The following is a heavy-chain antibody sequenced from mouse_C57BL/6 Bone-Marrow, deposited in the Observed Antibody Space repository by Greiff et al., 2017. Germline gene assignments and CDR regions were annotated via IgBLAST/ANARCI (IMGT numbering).Heavy chain of an antibody. CDR1: GFTFNTYA. Sequence: DVKLVESGGGLVQPKGSLKLSCAASGFTFNTYAMHWVRQAPGKGLEWVARIRSKSSNYATYYADSVKDRFTISRDDSQSMLYLQMNNLKNEDTAMYYGVRGGAPYYSRAWFAYWGQGTLVTVSA. CDR3: VRGGAPYYSRAWFAY. D-gene: IGHD2-5*01. CDR2: IRSKSSNYAT. J-gene: IGHJ3*01. V-gene: IGHV10-3*01.